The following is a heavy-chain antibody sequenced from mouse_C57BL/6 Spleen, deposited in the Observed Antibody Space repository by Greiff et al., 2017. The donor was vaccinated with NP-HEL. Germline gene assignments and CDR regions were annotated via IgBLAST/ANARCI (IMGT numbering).Heavy chain of an antibody. CDR1: GFTFSSYA. V-gene: IGHV5-9-1*02. J-gene: IGHJ2*01. CDR3: TRGDYGNSYYFDY. Sequence: EVQGVESGEGLVKPGGSLKLSCAASGFTFSSYAMSWVRQTPEKRLEWVAYISSGGDYIYYADTVKGRFTISRDNARNTLYLQMSSLKSEDTAMYYCTRGDYGNSYYFDYWGQGTTLTVSS. D-gene: IGHD2-1*01. CDR2: ISSGGDYI.